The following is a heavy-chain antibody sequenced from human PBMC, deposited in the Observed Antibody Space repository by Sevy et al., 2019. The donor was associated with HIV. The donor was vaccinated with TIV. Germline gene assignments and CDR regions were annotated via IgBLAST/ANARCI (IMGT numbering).Heavy chain of an antibody. CDR2: IRIDGSTK. J-gene: IGHJ6*02. Sequence: GSLRLSCAASGFTFSTYGMHWVRQAPGKGLEWVAFIRIDGSTKYHRDSVKGRLTISRDNSKNTLYLQMNSLRAEETAVYFCAKVLHIVEIPAAIDYYYGMDVWGQGTTVTVSS. D-gene: IGHD2-2*01. CDR1: GFTFSTYG. CDR3: AKVLHIVEIPAAIDYYYGMDV. V-gene: IGHV3-30*02.